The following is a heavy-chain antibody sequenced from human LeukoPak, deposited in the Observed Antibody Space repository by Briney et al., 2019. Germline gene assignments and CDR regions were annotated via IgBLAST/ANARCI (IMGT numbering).Heavy chain of an antibody. CDR3: ATDLGHY. CDR1: VGSLSSYT. Sequence: AVKVSCKASVGSLSSYTISWGRHAPGQGLEWVGRIIPILVIANYAQTFPGRVTITTDKSTRTAYMELSSLRSEDTAVYYCATDLGHYWGQGTLVTVSS. V-gene: IGHV1-69*04. CDR2: IIPILVIA. J-gene: IGHJ4*02.